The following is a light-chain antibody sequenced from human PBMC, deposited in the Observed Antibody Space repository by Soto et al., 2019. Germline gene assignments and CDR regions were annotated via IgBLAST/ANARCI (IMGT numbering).Light chain of an antibody. CDR3: HQYGGSRT. CDR2: GAS. Sequence: EIVLPQSPGTLSLSPGERAPLSGRASESISSYLAWYQQKPGQAPRLLIYGASSRATGIPDRFSGSGSGTDFTLTISRLEPEDFAVYFCHQYGGSRTVGQGTKVDIK. V-gene: IGKV3-20*01. CDR1: ESISSY. J-gene: IGKJ1*01.